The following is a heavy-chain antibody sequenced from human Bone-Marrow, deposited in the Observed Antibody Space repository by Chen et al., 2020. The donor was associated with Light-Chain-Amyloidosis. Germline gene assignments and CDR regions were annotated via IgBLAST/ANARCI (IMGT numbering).Heavy chain of an antibody. CDR1: GFTFSDHI. J-gene: IGHJ4*02. V-gene: IGHV3-21*01. D-gene: IGHD5-12*01. CDR3: AREGGYTSKLDY. Sequence: EVQLVASGGGLVKPGGSLRLICAASGFTFSDHIMHWVRQAPGKGLEWVSSVTSSSSFMYDADSVRGRFSISRDNAKSSLYLQMNSLRAEDTAVYYCAREGGYTSKLDYWGQGTLVTVSS. CDR2: VTSSSSFM.